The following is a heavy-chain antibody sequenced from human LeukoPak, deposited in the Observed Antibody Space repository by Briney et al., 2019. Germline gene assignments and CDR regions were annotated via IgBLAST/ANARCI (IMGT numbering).Heavy chain of an antibody. D-gene: IGHD3-9*01. Sequence: PSETLSLTCAVYGGSFSGYYWSWIRQPPGKGLEWIGEINHSGSTNYNPSLKSRVTISVDTSKNQFSLKLSSVTAADTAVYYCATSNYDILTGYDYWGQGTLVTVSS. CDR2: INHSGST. V-gene: IGHV4-34*01. J-gene: IGHJ4*02. CDR1: GGSFSGYY. CDR3: ATSNYDILTGYDY.